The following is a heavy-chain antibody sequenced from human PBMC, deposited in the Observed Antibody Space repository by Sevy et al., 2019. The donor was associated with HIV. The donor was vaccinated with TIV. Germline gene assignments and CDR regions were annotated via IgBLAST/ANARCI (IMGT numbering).Heavy chain of an antibody. J-gene: IGHJ6*02. CDR1: GYSFNMYG. D-gene: IGHD3-3*01. CDR3: ARHRPQGVVIIPGSGYHYGADF. Sequence: ASVKVSCKTSGYSFNMYGISWVRQAPGQGLEWMGWISACTGDTDYRQTFRGRVTMTTDASTNTAYMELRRLTSDDTAVYYCARHRPQGVVIIPGSGYHYGADFWGQGSMVTVSS. V-gene: IGHV1-18*01. CDR2: ISACTGDT.